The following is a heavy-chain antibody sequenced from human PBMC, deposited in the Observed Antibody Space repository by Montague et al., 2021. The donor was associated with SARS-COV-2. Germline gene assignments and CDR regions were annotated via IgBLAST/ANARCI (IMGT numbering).Heavy chain of an antibody. CDR1: TFTVNNNY. Sequence: SLRLSCAASTFTVNNNYMSWVRQAPGKGLEWVSVIYAGDSTYYADSVXGIFTISRDISKNTLFLQMNSLRAEDTALYYCARVRNSWAYFFDYWGQGTLVTVSS. CDR3: ARVRNSWAYFFDY. J-gene: IGHJ4*02. V-gene: IGHV3-66*01. CDR2: IYAGDST. D-gene: IGHD6-13*01.